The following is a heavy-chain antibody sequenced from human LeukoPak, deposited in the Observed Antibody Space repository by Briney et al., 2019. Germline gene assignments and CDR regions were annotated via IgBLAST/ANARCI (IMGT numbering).Heavy chain of an antibody. D-gene: IGHD3-3*01. CDR2: IYYSGST. V-gene: IGHV4-59*08. J-gene: IGHJ4*02. CDR3: ARQRFLEWFFDY. CDR1: GGSISRYY. Sequence: SETLSLTCTVSGGSISRYYWSWIRQPPGKGLEWIGYIYYSGSTIYNPSPKSRVTISVDTSKNQFSLRLSSVTAADTAVYYCARQRFLEWFFDYWGQGTLVTVSS.